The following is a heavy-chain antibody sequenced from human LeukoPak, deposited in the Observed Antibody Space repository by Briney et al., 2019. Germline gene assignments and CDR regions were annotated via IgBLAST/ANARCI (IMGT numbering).Heavy chain of an antibody. CDR1: GFTFEDYG. CDR3: GRNPHPHCTGLHRPCDS. J-gene: IGHJ4*02. V-gene: IGHV3-49*03. Sequence: GGSLRLSCTTSGFTFEDYGMSCFRQAPGKGLEWVSFIRSYIYSGATDYAASVRGRFVISRHDSESIAYLQMNSLRTEDTGVYYCGRNPHPHCTGLHRPCDSWGQGTLVTVSS. CDR2: IRSYIYSGAT. D-gene: IGHD2-8*02.